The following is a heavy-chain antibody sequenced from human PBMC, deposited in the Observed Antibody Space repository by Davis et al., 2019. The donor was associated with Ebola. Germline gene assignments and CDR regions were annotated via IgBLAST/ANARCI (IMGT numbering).Heavy chain of an antibody. CDR1: GYSFSNHG. J-gene: IGHJ5*02. CDR2: ISAYNGNT. D-gene: IGHD3-22*01. V-gene: IGHV1-18*01. Sequence: ASVKVSCKASGYSFSNHGISWVRQAPGQGLEWMGWISAYNGNTNYAQKFQGRVTISADESTRTVYLELSSLRSEDTAVYYCARGRTGYYYDSSDSPTWFDPWGQGTLVTVSS. CDR3: ARGRTGYYYDSSDSPTWFDP.